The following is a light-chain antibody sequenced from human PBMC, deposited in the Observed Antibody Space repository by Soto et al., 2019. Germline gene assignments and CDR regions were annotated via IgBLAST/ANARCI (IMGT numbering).Light chain of an antibody. V-gene: IGKV1-39*01. J-gene: IGKJ3*01. CDR2: AAS. CDR1: QSISTY. Sequence: DIQMTQSPSTLSASVGDRVTITCRASQSISTYLNWYQQKPGKAPKLLIYAASSLQSGVPSRFSGSGSGTDFTLTISSLQPEDFATYYCQQSYSTPFTCGPGTKGDIK. CDR3: QQSYSTPFT.